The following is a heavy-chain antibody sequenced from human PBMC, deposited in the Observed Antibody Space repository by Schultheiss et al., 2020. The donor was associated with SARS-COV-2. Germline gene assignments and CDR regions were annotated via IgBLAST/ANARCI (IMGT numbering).Heavy chain of an antibody. D-gene: IGHD4-17*01. CDR2: IYSGGST. CDR3: ASLVVRTTVTPG. J-gene: IGHJ4*02. V-gene: IGHV3-23*03. CDR1: GFTFSSYA. Sequence: GGSLRLSCAASGFTFSSYAMSWVRQAPRKGLEWVSVIYSGGSTYYADSVKGRFTISRDNSKNTLYLQMNSLRAEDTAVYYCASLVVRTTVTPGWGQGTLVTVSS.